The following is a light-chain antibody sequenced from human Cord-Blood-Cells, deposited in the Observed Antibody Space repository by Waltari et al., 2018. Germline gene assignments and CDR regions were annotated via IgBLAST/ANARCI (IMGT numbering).Light chain of an antibody. CDR3: QQYGSSPLYT. Sequence: ELVLTQSPGTLSLSPGERAILSCRASQCVSSSYLAWYQQKPGQAPRLLIYGASSRATGSPDRFSGSGSGTDFTLTISRLEPEDFAVYYCQQYGSSPLYTFGQGTKLEIK. CDR2: GAS. CDR1: QCVSSSY. V-gene: IGKV3-20*01. J-gene: IGKJ2*01.